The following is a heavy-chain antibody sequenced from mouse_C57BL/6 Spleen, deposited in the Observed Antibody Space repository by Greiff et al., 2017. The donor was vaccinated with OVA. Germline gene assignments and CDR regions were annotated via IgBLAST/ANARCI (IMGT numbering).Heavy chain of an antibody. CDR3: AKRDYDNYAMDY. V-gene: IGHV2-5*01. D-gene: IGHD2-4*01. Sequence: QVQLQQSGPGLVQPSQSLSITCTVSGFSLTSYGVHWVRQSPGKGLEWLGVIWRGGSTDYNAAFMSRLSITKDNSKSQVFFKMNSPQADDTAIYYCAKRDYDNYAMDYWGQGTSVTVSS. CDR1: GFSLTSYG. CDR2: IWRGGST. J-gene: IGHJ4*01.